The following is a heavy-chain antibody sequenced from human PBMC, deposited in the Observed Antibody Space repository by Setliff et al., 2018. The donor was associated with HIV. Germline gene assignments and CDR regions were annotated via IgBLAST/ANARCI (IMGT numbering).Heavy chain of an antibody. CDR3: ARGPARAVARPGWLDP. Sequence: ASETLSLTCTVSGGSITNYAYYWAWIRQSPGKGLEWIGNIFHTGFAHYNPSLASRVTISVDTSKNQCSLKLRSLTAADTAVYYCARGPARAVARPGWLDPWGQGTLVTVSS. J-gene: IGHJ5*02. CDR2: IFHTGFA. D-gene: IGHD6-19*01. CDR1: GGSITNYAYY. V-gene: IGHV4-39*07.